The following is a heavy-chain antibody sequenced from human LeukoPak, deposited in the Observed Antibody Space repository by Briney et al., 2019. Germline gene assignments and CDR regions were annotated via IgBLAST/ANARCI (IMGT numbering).Heavy chain of an antibody. J-gene: IGHJ6*03. V-gene: IGHV4-59*01. D-gene: IGHD3-9*01. CDR1: GGSISSYY. CDR2: IYYSGST. CDR3: ARGGRGVRYFDWYNYYYYMDV. Sequence: SETLSLTCTVSGGSISSYYWSWIRQPPGKGLEWIGYIYYSGSTNYNPSLKSRVTISVDTSKNQFSLKLSSVTAADTAVYYCARGGRGVRYFDWYNYYYYMDVWGKGTTVTISS.